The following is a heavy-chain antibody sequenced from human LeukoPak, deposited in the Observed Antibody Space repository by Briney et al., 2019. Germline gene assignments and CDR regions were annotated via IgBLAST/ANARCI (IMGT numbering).Heavy chain of an antibody. Sequence: TGGSLRLSCAASGFTFISYWLTWVRQAPGRGLEWVASINQDGSLKHYVDSVKGRFTISRDNVQNSLYLQMNSLRAEDTAVYYCARLYRDVTTFDYWGQGTLVTVSS. CDR2: INQDGSLK. J-gene: IGHJ4*02. D-gene: IGHD4-17*01. CDR3: ARLYRDVTTFDY. V-gene: IGHV3-7*01. CDR1: GFTFISYW.